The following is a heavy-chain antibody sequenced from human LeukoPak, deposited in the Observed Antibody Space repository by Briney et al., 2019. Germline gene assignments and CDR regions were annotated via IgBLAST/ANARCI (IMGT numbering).Heavy chain of an antibody. CDR3: ARHGWHYDYVWGSYRSAYPDY. Sequence: ASVKVSCKASGYTFTDYYIHWVRQAPGQGLEYMGWISPNSGGTNYAQMFQGRVTMTSDTSINTAFMELRSLRSDDTAVFYCARHGWHYDYVWGSYRSAYPDYWGQGTLVTVSS. V-gene: IGHV1-2*02. D-gene: IGHD3-16*02. CDR1: GYTFTDYY. CDR2: ISPNSGGT. J-gene: IGHJ4*02.